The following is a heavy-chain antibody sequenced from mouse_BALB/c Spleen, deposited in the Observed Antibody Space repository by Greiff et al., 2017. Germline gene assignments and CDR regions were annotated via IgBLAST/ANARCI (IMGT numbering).Heavy chain of an antibody. CDR1: GFTFSSYT. D-gene: IGHD1-1*02. CDR2: ISNGGGST. V-gene: IGHV5-12-2*01. Sequence: EVMLVESGGGLVQPGGSLKLSCAASGFTFSSYTMSWVRQTPEKRLEWVAYISNGGGSTYYPDTVKGRFTISRDNAKNTLYLQMSSLKSEDTAMYYCARRSLGGSYAMDYWGQGTSVTVSS. J-gene: IGHJ4*01. CDR3: ARRSLGGSYAMDY.